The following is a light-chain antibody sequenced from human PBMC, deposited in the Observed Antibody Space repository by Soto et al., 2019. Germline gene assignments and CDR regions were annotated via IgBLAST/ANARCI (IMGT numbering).Light chain of an antibody. V-gene: IGLV2-11*01. CDR3: CSHAGDFYLV. Sequence: QSALTQPRSVSASPGQSVIISCTGTTSDVGAYDYVSWYQQHPGKAPKLLIYDVTQRPSWIPDRFSGSKSGDTASLTISGLEADDEAHYCCCSHAGDFYLVFGGGTKLTVL. CDR2: DVT. J-gene: IGLJ3*02. CDR1: TSDVGAYDY.